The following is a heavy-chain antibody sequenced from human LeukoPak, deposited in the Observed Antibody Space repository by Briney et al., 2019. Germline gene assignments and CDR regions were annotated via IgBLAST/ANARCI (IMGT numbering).Heavy chain of an antibody. D-gene: IGHD2-21*02. V-gene: IGHV3-21*01. J-gene: IGHJ4*02. CDR1: GFTFSSYG. CDR3: ARTYGGDGGQRFDY. CDR2: IGSSSDYI. Sequence: PGGSLRLSCAASGFTFSSYGMNWVRQAPGKGLEWVSSIGSSSDYIYYADSVKDRFTISRDNAKNSLYLQMNSLRAEDTAIYYCARTYGGDGGQRFDYWGQGTLVTVSS.